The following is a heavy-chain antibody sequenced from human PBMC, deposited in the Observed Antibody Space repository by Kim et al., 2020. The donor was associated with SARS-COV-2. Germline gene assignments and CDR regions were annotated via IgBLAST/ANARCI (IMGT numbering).Heavy chain of an antibody. V-gene: IGHV3-53*01. J-gene: IGHJ4*02. CDR3: AREEGPLDY. Sequence: GTMYYADSVEGRFTISRDNSKNTLHLQMNSLTAEDSAVYFCAREEGPLDYWGQGTLVTVSS. CDR2: GTM.